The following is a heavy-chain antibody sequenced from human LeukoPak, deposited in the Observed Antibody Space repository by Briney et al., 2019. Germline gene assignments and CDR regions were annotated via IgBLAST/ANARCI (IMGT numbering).Heavy chain of an antibody. CDR1: GGSFSGYY. CDR2: INHSGST. V-gene: IGHV4-34*01. CDR3: ARVRPYSSSWYKKGHAFDI. D-gene: IGHD6-13*01. Sequence: PSETLSLTCAVYGGSFSGYYWSWIRQPPGKGLEWIGEINHSGSTNYNPSLKSRVTISVDTSKNQFSLKLSSVTAADTAVYYCARVRPYSSSWYKKGHAFDIWGQGTMVTVSS. J-gene: IGHJ3*02.